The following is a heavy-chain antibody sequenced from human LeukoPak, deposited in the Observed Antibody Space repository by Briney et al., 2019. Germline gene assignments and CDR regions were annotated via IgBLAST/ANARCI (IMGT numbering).Heavy chain of an antibody. CDR2: IKEDGSEK. D-gene: IGHD2-8*01. CDR1: GFTFTSYW. V-gene: IGHV3-7*03. Sequence: PGGSLRLSCAASGFTFTSYWMNWVRQAPGKGLEWVANIKEDGSEKYYVDSVKGRFTISRDNAKNSVYLQMNSLRAEDTAAYYCARDNGFWGQGTLVTVSS. CDR3: ARDNGF. J-gene: IGHJ4*02.